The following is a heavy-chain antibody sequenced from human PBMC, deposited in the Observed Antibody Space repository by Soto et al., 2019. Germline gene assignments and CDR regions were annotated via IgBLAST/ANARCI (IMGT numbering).Heavy chain of an antibody. Sequence: LRLSCTASGFTFGDYAMSWVRQAPGKGLEWVGFIRSKAYGGTTEYAASVKGRFTISRDDSKSIAYLQMNSLKTEDTAVYYCTRAGGSGYYDSSGYYWGQGTLVTVSS. J-gene: IGHJ4*02. D-gene: IGHD3-22*01. CDR3: TRAGGSGYYDSSGYY. CDR1: GFTFGDYA. V-gene: IGHV3-49*04. CDR2: IRSKAYGGTT.